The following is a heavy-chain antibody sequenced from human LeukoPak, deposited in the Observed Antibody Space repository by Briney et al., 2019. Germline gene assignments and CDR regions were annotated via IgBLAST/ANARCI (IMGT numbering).Heavy chain of an antibody. V-gene: IGHV4-34*01. Sequence: PSETLSLTCAVYGGSFSGYYWSWIRQPPGKGLEWIGEINHSGSTNYNPSLKSRVTISVDTSKNQFSLKLSSVTAADTAVYYCARSGGSSSWDFDYWGQGTLVTVSS. CDR1: GGSFSGYY. CDR3: ARSGGSSSWDFDY. CDR2: INHSGST. D-gene: IGHD6-13*01. J-gene: IGHJ4*02.